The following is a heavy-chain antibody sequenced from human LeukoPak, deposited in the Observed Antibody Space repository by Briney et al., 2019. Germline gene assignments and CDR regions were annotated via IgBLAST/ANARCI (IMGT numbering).Heavy chain of an antibody. V-gene: IGHV1-18*04. J-gene: IGHJ4*02. D-gene: IGHD6-19*01. CDR2: ISAYNGNT. CDR1: GYTFTSYG. CDR3: ARDMSSSGRYTSVSNIYYFDY. Sequence: ASVKVSCKASGYTFTSYGISWVRQAPGQGLEWMGWISAYNGNTNYAQKLQGRVTMTTDTSTSTAYMELRSLRSDDTAVYYCARDMSSSGRYTSVSNIYYFDYWGQGTLVTVSS.